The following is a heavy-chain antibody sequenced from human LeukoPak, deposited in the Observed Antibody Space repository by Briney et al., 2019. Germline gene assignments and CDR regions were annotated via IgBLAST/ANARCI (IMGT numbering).Heavy chain of an antibody. Sequence: SETLSLTCTVSGGSISSSSYYWGWLRQPPGKGLEWIGSIYYSGSTYYNPSLKSRVTISVDTSKNQFSLKLSSVTAADTAVYYCARQGHYYYCTDVWGKGTTVTVSS. CDR3: ARQGHYYYCTDV. V-gene: IGHV4-39*01. J-gene: IGHJ6*03. CDR1: GGSISSSSYY. CDR2: IYYSGST.